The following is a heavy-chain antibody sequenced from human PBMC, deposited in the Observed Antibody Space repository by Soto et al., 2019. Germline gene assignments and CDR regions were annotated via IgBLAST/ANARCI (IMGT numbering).Heavy chain of an antibody. CDR3: AKVMGSTSSTANFDY. Sequence: LRLSCAASGFTFSSYAMSWVRQAPGKGLEWVSTISGSGGGTYYADSMKGRFTISRDNSKNTLSLQMTSLRAEDTAVYYCAKVMGSTSSTANFDYWGPGTQVTVSS. CDR2: ISGSGGGT. CDR1: GFTFSSYA. J-gene: IGHJ4*02. D-gene: IGHD3-10*01. V-gene: IGHV3-23*01.